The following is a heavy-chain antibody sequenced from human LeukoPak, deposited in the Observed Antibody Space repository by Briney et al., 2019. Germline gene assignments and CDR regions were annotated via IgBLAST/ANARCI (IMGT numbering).Heavy chain of an antibody. CDR1: GGSISSGSYY. D-gene: IGHD3-9*01. CDR2: IYTSGST. V-gene: IGHV4-61*02. Sequence: PSETLSLTCTVSGGSISSGSYYWSWIRQPAGKGLEWIGRIYTSGSTNYNPSLKSRVTITVDTSKNQFSLKLSSVTAADTAVYYCARTAGYNILTGYYTTWGQGTLVTVSS. CDR3: ARTAGYNILTGYYTT. J-gene: IGHJ4*02.